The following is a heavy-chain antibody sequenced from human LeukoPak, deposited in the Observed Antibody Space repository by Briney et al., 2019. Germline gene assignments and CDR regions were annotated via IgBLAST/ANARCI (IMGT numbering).Heavy chain of an antibody. CDR3: AKGVGAKTDWFDP. V-gene: IGHV3-30-3*01. J-gene: IGHJ5*02. D-gene: IGHD1-26*01. Sequence: GGSLRLSCAASGFTFSSYAMHWVRQAPGKGLEWVAVISYDGSNKYYADSVKGRFTISRDNSKNTLYLQMNSLRAEDTAVYYCAKGVGAKTDWFDPWGRGTLVTVSS. CDR1: GFTFSSYA. CDR2: ISYDGSNK.